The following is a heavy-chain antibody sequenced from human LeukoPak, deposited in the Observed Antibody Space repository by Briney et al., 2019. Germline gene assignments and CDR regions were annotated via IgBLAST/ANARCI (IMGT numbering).Heavy chain of an antibody. V-gene: IGHV3-7*03. J-gene: IGHJ4*02. Sequence: GGAVRLSCVASGFTFSSYCISWVRQAPGKGLEWVATIKQDGSDKYYVDSVKGRFTISRDNAKNSLYLQMNSLRGEDTAVYYCARMYSSSLPPNYWGQGTLVTVSS. CDR1: GFTFSSYC. CDR2: IKQDGSDK. CDR3: ARMYSSSLPPNY. D-gene: IGHD6-13*01.